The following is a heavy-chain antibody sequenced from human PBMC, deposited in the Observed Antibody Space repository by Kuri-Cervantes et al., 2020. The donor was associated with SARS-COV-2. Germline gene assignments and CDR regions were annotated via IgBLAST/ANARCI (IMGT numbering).Heavy chain of an antibody. CDR3: ARVPNSDFWSGYYENNWFDP. V-gene: IGHV1-24*01. D-gene: IGHD3-3*01. Sequence: ASVKVSCKASGYTFTSYYMHWVRQAPGKGLEWMGGFDPEDGETIYAQKFQGRVTMTEDTSTDTAYMELRSLRSDDTAVYYCARVPNSDFWSGYYENNWFDPWGQGTLVTVSS. J-gene: IGHJ5*02. CDR2: FDPEDGET. CDR1: GYTFTSYY.